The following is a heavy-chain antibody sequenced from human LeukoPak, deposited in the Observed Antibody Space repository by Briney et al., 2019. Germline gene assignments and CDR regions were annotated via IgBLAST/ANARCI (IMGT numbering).Heavy chain of an antibody. V-gene: IGHV1-69*01. Sequence: SVKVSCKASGGTFSSYAISWVRQAPGQGLEWMGGIIPIFGTANYAQKFQGRVTITADESTSTAYMELSSLRSEDMAVYYCARHLYYDILTGYYYFDYWGQGTLVTVSS. D-gene: IGHD3-9*01. CDR2: IIPIFGTA. J-gene: IGHJ4*02. CDR3: ARHLYYDILTGYYYFDY. CDR1: GGTFSSYA.